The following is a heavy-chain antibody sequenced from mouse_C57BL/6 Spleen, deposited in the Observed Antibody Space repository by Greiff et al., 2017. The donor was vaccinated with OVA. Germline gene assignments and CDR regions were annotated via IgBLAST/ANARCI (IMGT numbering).Heavy chain of an antibody. CDR3: ARNSLGRDFDY. Sequence: VQLQESGPGLVQPSQSLSITCTVSGFSFTSYGVNWVRQSPGKGLEWLGVIWSGGSTDYNAAFISSLCISKDNTESQVFCKMNSLQADDTAIYYCARNSLGRDFDYWGQGTTLTVSS. V-gene: IGHV2-2*01. J-gene: IGHJ2*01. CDR1: GFSFTSYG. CDR2: IWSGGST.